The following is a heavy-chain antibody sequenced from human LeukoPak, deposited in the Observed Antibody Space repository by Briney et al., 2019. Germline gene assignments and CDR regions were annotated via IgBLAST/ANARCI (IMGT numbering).Heavy chain of an antibody. D-gene: IGHD3-9*01. CDR1: GGSFSGYY. V-gene: IGHV4-34*01. CDR3: ARGPRYFDWLGDSFDY. CDR2: INHSGST. Sequence: TTETLSLTCAVYGGSFSGYYWSWIRQPPGKGLEWIGEINHSGSTNNNPSLKSRVTISVDTSKNQFSLKLSSVTAADTAVYYCARGPRYFDWLGDSFDYWGQGTLVTVSS. J-gene: IGHJ4*02.